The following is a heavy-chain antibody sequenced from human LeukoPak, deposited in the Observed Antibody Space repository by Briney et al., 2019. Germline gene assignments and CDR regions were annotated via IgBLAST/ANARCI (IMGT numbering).Heavy chain of an antibody. CDR1: GYTFTSYG. CDR2: ISAYNGNT. Sequence: ASVKVSCKASGYTFTSYGISWVRQAPGQGLEWMGWISAYNGNTNYAQKLQGRVTMTTDTSTSTAYMELRSLRSDDTAVYYCARDRLAVADLPVVGYWGQGTLVTVSS. CDR3: ARDRLAVADLPVVGY. D-gene: IGHD6-19*01. V-gene: IGHV1-18*01. J-gene: IGHJ4*02.